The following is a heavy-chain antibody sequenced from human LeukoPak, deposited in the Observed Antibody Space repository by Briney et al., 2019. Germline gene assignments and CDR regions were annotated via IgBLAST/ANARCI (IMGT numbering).Heavy chain of an antibody. V-gene: IGHV3-48*03. CDR2: ISSSGSTI. J-gene: IGHJ4*02. CDR3: ARVYSWSLDY. CDR1: GFTFSSYE. D-gene: IGHD6-13*01. Sequence: GGSLRLSCAASGFTFSSYEMNWVRQAPGKGLEWVSYISSSGSTIYYADSVKGRFTISRDNAKNSLYLQMNSLRAEDTAVYYCARVYSWSLDYWGQGTLVTVSS.